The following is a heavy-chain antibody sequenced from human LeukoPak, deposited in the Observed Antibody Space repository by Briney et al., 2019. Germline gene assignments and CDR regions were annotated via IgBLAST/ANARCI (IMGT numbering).Heavy chain of an antibody. J-gene: IGHJ4*02. CDR1: GFTFSSYG. D-gene: IGHD1-1*01. CDR2: IWYDGSNK. V-gene: IGHV3-33*01. Sequence: PGGSLRLSCAASGFTFSSYGMHWVRQAPGKGLEWVAVIWYDGSNKYYADSVKGRFTISRDNSKNTLYLQMNSLRAEDTAVYYCARENPTEAFEYWGQGTLVTVSS. CDR3: ARENPTEAFEY.